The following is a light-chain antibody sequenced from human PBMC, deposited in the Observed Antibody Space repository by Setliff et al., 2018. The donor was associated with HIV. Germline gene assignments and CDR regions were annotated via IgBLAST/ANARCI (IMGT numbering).Light chain of an antibody. CDR2: DVS. CDR3: SSYSTSNTPSVI. Sequence: QSVLTQPAPMSGSPGQSITISCTGTSSDIGGYNYVSWYQHHPGKAPKIMIYDVSNRPSGVSNRFSGSKSGNTASLTISGLQADDEADYYCSSYSTSNTPSVIFGGGTKVTVL. CDR1: SSDIGGYNY. J-gene: IGLJ2*01. V-gene: IGLV2-14*01.